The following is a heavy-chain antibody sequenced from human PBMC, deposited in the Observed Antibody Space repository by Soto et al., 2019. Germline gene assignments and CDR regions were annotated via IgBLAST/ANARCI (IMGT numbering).Heavy chain of an antibody. J-gene: IGHJ4*02. CDR3: ARPSTTATGGVEH. D-gene: IGHD2-8*02. Sequence: ASVKVSCKASGVTFNNSTVNWVRQAPGQGLEWMGRFTPILGVANNAQKFQGRLTLSVEKSTSTAYMELSSLRSEDTAVYYCARPSTTATGGVEHWGQGTLVTVSS. CDR1: GVTFNNST. V-gene: IGHV1-69*02. CDR2: FTPILGVA.